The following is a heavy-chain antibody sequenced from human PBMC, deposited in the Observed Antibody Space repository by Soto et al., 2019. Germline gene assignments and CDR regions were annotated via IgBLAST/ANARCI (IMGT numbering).Heavy chain of an antibody. J-gene: IGHJ4*02. Sequence: QVQLVQSGAEVKKPGATVKVSCKASGYTFTGYDINWVRRATGQGTEWMGWMNPKNGNTGYAHKFQGRVTMTRDTSMSTAYIELSSLRSEDTAVYYWARAPRNWGFDFWGQGTLVTVSS. V-gene: IGHV1-8*01. D-gene: IGHD7-27*01. CDR3: ARAPRNWGFDF. CDR2: MNPKNGNT. CDR1: GYTFTGYD.